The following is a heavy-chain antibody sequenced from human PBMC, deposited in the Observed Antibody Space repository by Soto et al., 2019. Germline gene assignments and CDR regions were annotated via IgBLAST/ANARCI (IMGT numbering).Heavy chain of an antibody. CDR1: GYTFTSYA. CDR2: INAGNGNT. D-gene: IGHD3-3*01. J-gene: IGHJ6*02. V-gene: IGHV1-3*01. Sequence: ASVKVSCKASGYTFTSYAMHWVRQAPGQRLEWMGWINAGNGNTKYSQKFQGRVTITRDTSASTAYMELSSLRSEDTAVYYCASLNYDFWSGYPEGYYYYGMDVWGQGTTVTVSS. CDR3: ASLNYDFWSGYPEGYYYYGMDV.